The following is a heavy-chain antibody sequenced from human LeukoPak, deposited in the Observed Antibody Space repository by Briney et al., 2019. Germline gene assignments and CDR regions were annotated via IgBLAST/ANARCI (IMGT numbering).Heavy chain of an antibody. D-gene: IGHD5-12*01. CDR1: GGSISSYY. Sequence: PSETLSLTCTVSGGSISSYYWSWIRQPPGKGLEWIGYIYYSGSTNYNPSLKSRVTISVDTSKNQFSLKLSSVTAADTAVYYCARLRRDGYNFDGDYWGQGTLVTVSS. V-gene: IGHV4-59*08. J-gene: IGHJ4*02. CDR2: IYYSGST. CDR3: ARLRRDGYNFDGDY.